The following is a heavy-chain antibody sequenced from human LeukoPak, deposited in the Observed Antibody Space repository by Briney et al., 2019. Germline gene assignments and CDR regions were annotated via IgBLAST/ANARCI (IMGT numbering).Heavy chain of an antibody. CDR3: AKEHCSSTNCPISY. CDR1: GFTFSSYW. V-gene: IGHV3-30*02. D-gene: IGHD2-2*01. Sequence: GGSLRLSCAASGFTFSSYWMHWVRQAPGKGLEWVAFIRYDGSNKYYADSVKGRFTISRDNSKNTLYLQMNSLRAEDTAMYYCAKEHCSSTNCPISYWGQGTLVTVSS. J-gene: IGHJ4*02. CDR2: IRYDGSNK.